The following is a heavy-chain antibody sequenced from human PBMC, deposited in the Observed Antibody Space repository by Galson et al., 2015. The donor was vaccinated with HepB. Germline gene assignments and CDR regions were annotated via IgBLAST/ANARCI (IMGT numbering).Heavy chain of an antibody. CDR2: INPNSGGT. D-gene: IGHD3-10*01. CDR3: ARSGSGSSHYYYGMDV. V-gene: IGHV1-2*02. Sequence: SVKVSCKASGYTFTGYYIHWVRQAPGQGLEWMGWINPNSGGTNYAQKFQGRVTMTRDTSISTAYMELSRLRSDDTAVYYCARSGSGSSHYYYGMDVWGQGTTVTVSS. CDR1: GYTFTGYY. J-gene: IGHJ6*02.